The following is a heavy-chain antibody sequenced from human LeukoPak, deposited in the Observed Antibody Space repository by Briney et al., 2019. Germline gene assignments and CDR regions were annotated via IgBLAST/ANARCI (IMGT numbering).Heavy chain of an antibody. J-gene: IGHJ5*02. D-gene: IGHD3-22*01. CDR3: ARVSYYYDSSGSS. CDR2: IYSSGST. CDR1: GGSISSDNYY. V-gene: IGHV4-61*02. Sequence: SETLSLTCTVSGGSISSDNYYWNWIRQPAGKGLEWIGRIYSSGSTNYNPSLKSRVTISVDTSKNQFSLILSSVTAADTAVYYCARVSYYYDSSGSSWGQGTLVTVSS.